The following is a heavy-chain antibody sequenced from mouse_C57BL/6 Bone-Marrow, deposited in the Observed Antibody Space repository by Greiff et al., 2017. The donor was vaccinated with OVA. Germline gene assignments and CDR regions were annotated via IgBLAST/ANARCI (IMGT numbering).Heavy chain of an antibody. J-gene: IGHJ2*01. D-gene: IGHD1-1*01. Sequence: VQLKESGAELVRPGASVKLSCTASGFNIKDDYMHWVKQRPEQGLEWIGWIDPENGDNEYASKFQGKATITADTSSNTAYLQLSSLTSEDTAVYYCTTRVLRREFFDYGGQGTTLTVSS. CDR1: GFNIKDDY. CDR2: IDPENGDN. CDR3: TTRVLRREFFDY. V-gene: IGHV14-4*01.